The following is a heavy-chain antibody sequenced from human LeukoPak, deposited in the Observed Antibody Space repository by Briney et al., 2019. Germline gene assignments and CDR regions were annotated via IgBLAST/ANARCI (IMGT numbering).Heavy chain of an antibody. CDR3: ARPRAAIPFDAFDI. CDR2: IKQDGSEK. CDR1: GFTFSSYW. D-gene: IGHD2-2*02. Sequence: GGSLRLSCAASGFTFSSYWMSWVRQAPGKGLEWVANIKQDGSEKYYVDSVEGRFTISRDNAKNSLYLQMNSLRAEDTAVYYCARPRAAIPFDAFDIWGQGTMVTVSS. V-gene: IGHV3-7*01. J-gene: IGHJ3*02.